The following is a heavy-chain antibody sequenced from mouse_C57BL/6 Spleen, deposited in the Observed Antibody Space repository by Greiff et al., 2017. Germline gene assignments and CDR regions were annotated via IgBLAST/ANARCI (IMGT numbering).Heavy chain of an antibody. CDR2: IYPRDGST. Sequence: VKLMESDAELVKPGASVKISCKVSGYTFTDHTIHWMKQRPEQGLEWIGYIYPRDGSTKYNEKFKGKATLTADKSSSTAYMQLNSLTSEDSAFYFCARAGYDYDNTYWYFDVWGTGTTVTVSS. CDR1: GYTFTDHT. J-gene: IGHJ1*03. D-gene: IGHD2-4*01. CDR3: ARAGYDYDNTYWYFDV. V-gene: IGHV1-78*01.